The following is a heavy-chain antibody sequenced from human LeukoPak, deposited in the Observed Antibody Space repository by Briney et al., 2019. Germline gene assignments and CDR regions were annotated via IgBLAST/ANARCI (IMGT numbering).Heavy chain of an antibody. D-gene: IGHD6-13*01. CDR2: IKHDGSEE. V-gene: IGHV3-7*01. CDR3: ARDSTWYPVDY. J-gene: IGHJ4*02. Sequence: GGSLRLSCAASGFTLSRYYMTWVRQAPGKGLEWVANIKHDGSEENYVDSVKGRFTISRDNAQKSVYLQMNSLRVEDTAVYYCARDSTWYPVDYWGQGTLVTVSS. CDR1: GFTLSRYY.